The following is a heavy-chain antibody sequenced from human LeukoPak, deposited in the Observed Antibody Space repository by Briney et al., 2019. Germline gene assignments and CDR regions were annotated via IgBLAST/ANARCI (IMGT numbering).Heavy chain of an antibody. D-gene: IGHD3-22*01. V-gene: IGHV1-2*02. CDR3: AREGLGDSSGYHHAFDI. Sequence: GASVKVSCNTSGYTFTDYYMHWVRQAPGRGLEWMGWINPYSGGTNYAQTFQGRVTMTRDTSIGTAYMELSRLKSDDTAVYYCAREGLGDSSGYHHAFDIWGQGTMVTVSS. CDR2: INPYSGGT. J-gene: IGHJ3*02. CDR1: GYTFTDYY.